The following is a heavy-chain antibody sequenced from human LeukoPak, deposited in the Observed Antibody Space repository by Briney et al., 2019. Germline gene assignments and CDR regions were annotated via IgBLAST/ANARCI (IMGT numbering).Heavy chain of an antibody. CDR2: MNPNSGAT. CDR1: GYTLTSYD. Sequence: GASVKVSCKASGYTLTSYDFNWLRQATGQGPEWMGWMNPNSGATGYAQKFQGRVTMTRSASINTAYMELTDLRSEDTAVYYCARLKYCTNGVCYAGFDYWGQGTLVTVSS. CDR3: ARLKYCTNGVCYAGFDY. D-gene: IGHD2-8*01. J-gene: IGHJ4*02. V-gene: IGHV1-8*01.